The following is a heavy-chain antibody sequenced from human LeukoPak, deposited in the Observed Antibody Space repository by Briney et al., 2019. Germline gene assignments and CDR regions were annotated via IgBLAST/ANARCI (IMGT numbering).Heavy chain of an antibody. CDR2: MNPKTGNT. J-gene: IGHJ4*02. CDR1: GFTFSSYD. Sequence: ASVKVSCKASGFTFSSYDINWVRQAAGQGLEWMGWMNPKTGNTGFSQKFQGRVTITRDTSISTAYMELSRLTSEDTGVYYCTRGLPRDGLVVIAAANEYWGQGSLVTVSS. D-gene: IGHD2-2*01. CDR3: TRGLPRDGLVVIAAANEY. V-gene: IGHV1-8*03.